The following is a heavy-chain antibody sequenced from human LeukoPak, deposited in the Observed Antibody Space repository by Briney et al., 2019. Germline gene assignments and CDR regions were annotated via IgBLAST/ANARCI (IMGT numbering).Heavy chain of an antibody. CDR2: IYTSGST. D-gene: IGHD5-18*01. CDR1: GGSVSSYY. Sequence: PSETLSLTCTVSGGSVSSYYWSWIRQPAGKGREWIGRIYTSGSTNYNPSLKSRVTMSVDTSKNQFSLKLSSVAAADTAVYYCARSGYSYGFVDYWGQGTLVTVSS. CDR3: ARSGYSYGFVDY. J-gene: IGHJ4*02. V-gene: IGHV4-4*07.